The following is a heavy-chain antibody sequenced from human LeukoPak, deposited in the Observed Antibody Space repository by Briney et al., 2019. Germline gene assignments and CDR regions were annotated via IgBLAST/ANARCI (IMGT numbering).Heavy chain of an antibody. CDR1: GFTISSYG. Sequence: GGSLRLSCAASGFTISSYGMHWVRQAPGKGLEWVAFIRYDGSNKYYADSVKGRFTISRDNSKNTLYLQMNSLRAEDTAVYYCAYIVVVPAAIGYFDYWGQGTLVTVSS. CDR2: IRYDGSNK. D-gene: IGHD2-2*02. J-gene: IGHJ4*02. CDR3: AYIVVVPAAIGYFDY. V-gene: IGHV3-30*02.